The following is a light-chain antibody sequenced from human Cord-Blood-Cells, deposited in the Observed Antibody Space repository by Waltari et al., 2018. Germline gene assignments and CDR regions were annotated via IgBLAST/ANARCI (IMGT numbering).Light chain of an antibody. J-gene: IGLJ2*01. V-gene: IGLV2-14*01. CDR3: SSYTSSSTLV. Sequence: QSALTQPASVSGSPGQSITISCTGTSSDVGGYNYVSWYQQHPGQAPKLMIYDVSNRPSGVSNRFSGSKSGNPASLTISGLQAEDEADYYCSSYTSSSTLVFGGGTKLTVL. CDR1: SSDVGGYNY. CDR2: DVS.